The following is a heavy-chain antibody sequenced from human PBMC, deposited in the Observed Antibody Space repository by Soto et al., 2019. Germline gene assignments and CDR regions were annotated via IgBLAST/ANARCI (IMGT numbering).Heavy chain of an antibody. CDR1: GFTFSSYG. J-gene: IGHJ4*02. Sequence: GGSLRLSCAASGFTFSSYGISWIRLSPGKGLEWVSVISGGGDTTYYTPSVKGRFTISRDDFRNTLYLQMNSLRTEDTAIYYCANLWDFLVLPAEILYYWGRGTRVTVSA. CDR3: ANLWDFLVLPAEILYY. V-gene: IGHV3-23*01. D-gene: IGHD3-3*01. CDR2: ISGGGDTT.